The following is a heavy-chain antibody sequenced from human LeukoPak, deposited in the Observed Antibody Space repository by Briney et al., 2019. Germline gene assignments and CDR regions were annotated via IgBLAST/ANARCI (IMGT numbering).Heavy chain of an antibody. J-gene: IGHJ4*02. CDR2: IYHSGST. CDR1: GGSISSGGYY. V-gene: IGHV4-30-2*01. Sequence: SQTLSLTCTVSGGSISSGGYYWSWIRQPPGKGLEWIGYIYHSGSTYYNPSLKSRVTISVDRSKNQFSLKLSSVTAADTAVYYCARAQRADDFDYWGQGTLVTVSS. CDR3: ARAQRADDFDY. D-gene: IGHD1-1*01.